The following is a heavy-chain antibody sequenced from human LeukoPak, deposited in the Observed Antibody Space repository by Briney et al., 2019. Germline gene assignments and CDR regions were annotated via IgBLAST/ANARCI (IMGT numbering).Heavy chain of an antibody. Sequence: PGGSLRLSCATSGFTLSNYGIHWVRQAPGKGLEWVAFIPYDAFGKYYGDSVKGRFTISRDKSKNTLYLQMNSLRAEDTAVYYCAKDRVESSGWYGGVDSWGQGTLVTVSS. V-gene: IGHV3-30*02. D-gene: IGHD6-13*01. CDR1: GFTLSNYG. J-gene: IGHJ4*02. CDR2: IPYDAFGK. CDR3: AKDRVESSGWYGGVDS.